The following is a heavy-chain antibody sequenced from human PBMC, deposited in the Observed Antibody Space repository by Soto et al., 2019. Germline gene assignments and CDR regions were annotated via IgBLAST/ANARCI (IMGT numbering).Heavy chain of an antibody. CDR3: ARDVQQRGWFGP. D-gene: IGHD6-13*01. J-gene: IGHJ5*02. CDR2: IIPIFGTA. Sequence: VASVKVSCKASGYTFTGYYMHWVRQAPGQGLEWMGGIIPIFGTANYAQKFQGRVTITADESTSTAYMELSSLRSEDTAVYYCARDVQQRGWFGPWGQGTLVTVSS. V-gene: IGHV1-69*13. CDR1: GYTFTGYY.